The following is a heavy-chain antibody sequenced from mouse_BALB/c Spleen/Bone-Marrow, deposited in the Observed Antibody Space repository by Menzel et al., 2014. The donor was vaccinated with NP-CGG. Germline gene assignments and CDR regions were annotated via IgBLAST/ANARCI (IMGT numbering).Heavy chain of an antibody. J-gene: IGHJ1*01. D-gene: IGHD2-4*01. Sequence: EVQRVESGGGLAQPGGSLRLPCATSGFTFTDYYMSWVRQPPGKALEWLGFSRNKANGYTTEYSASVKGRFTISRDNSQSILYLQMNTLRAEDSATYYCARDINYDIYWYFDVWGAGTTVTVSS. V-gene: IGHV7-3*02. CDR2: SRNKANGYTT. CDR3: ARDINYDIYWYFDV. CDR1: GFTFTDYY.